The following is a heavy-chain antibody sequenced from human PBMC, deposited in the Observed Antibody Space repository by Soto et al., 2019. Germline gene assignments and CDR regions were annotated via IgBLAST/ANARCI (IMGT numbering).Heavy chain of an antibody. CDR2: ISATGGGT. J-gene: IGHJ4*02. D-gene: IGHD3-16*01. CDR1: GFKLSNYA. Sequence: GGSRRLSCAASGFKLSNYAISCVRQSPGKGLEWVSLISATGGGTYFADSVKGRFTISRDNAHITLYLHVHSLTAEDTAVYYCAKDRRAGGNSAFYFDFWGQGAQVTDSS. CDR3: AKDRRAGGNSAFYFDF. V-gene: IGHV3-23*01.